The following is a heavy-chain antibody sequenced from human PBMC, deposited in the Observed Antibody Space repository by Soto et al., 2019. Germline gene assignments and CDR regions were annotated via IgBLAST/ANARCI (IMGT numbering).Heavy chain of an antibody. CDR2: ISYDGSNK. Sequence: QVQLVESGGGVVQPGRSLRLSCAASGFTFSSYAMHWVRQAPGKGLEWVAVISYDGSNKYYADSVKGRFTISRDNSKNTLYLQMNSLRAEDTAVYCCARAVGAGAFDIWGQGTMVTVSS. D-gene: IGHD1-26*01. CDR1: GFTFSSYA. J-gene: IGHJ3*02. CDR3: ARAVGAGAFDI. V-gene: IGHV3-30-3*01.